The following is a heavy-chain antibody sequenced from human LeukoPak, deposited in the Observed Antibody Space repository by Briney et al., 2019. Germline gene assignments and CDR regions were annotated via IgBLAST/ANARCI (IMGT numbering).Heavy chain of an antibody. CDR3: ARIYCSTTSCYGWFDP. V-gene: IGHV1-46*01. CDR2: INPSGGST. D-gene: IGHD2-2*01. CDR1: GYTFTSYY. Sequence: ASVKVSCKASGYTFTSYYMHWVRQAPGQGLEWMGIINPSGGSTSYAQKFQGRVTMTRDMSTSTVYMGLSSLRSEDTAVYYCARIYCSTTSCYGWFDPWGQGTLVTVSS. J-gene: IGHJ5*02.